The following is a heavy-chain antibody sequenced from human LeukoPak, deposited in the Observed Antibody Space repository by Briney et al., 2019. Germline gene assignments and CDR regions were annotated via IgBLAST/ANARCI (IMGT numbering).Heavy chain of an antibody. CDR3: ARAIAVVDY. J-gene: IGHJ4*02. CDR2: INPDSGGT. V-gene: IGHV1-2*02. D-gene: IGHD6-19*01. CDR1: GYTFSTYH. Sequence: ASVKVSCKASGYTFSTYHMNWVRQAPGQGLEWMGWINPDSGGTNYAQKFQGRVTMTKDTSISTAYMELSRLRSDDTAVYFCARAIAVVDYWGQGTLVTVSS.